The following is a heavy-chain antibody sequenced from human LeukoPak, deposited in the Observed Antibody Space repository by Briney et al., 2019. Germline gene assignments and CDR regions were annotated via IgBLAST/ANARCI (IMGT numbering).Heavy chain of an antibody. CDR3: ARQDTAMVLDAFDI. J-gene: IGHJ3*02. D-gene: IGHD5-18*01. V-gene: IGHV5-51*01. CDR2: IYPGDSDT. CDR1: GYSFTSYW. Sequence: RGESLKISCKGSGYSFTSYWIGWVRQMPGKGLEWMGIIYPGDSDTRYSPSFQGQVTVSADKSISTAYLQWSSLKAPDTAMYYCARQDTAMVLDAFDIWGQGTMVTVSS.